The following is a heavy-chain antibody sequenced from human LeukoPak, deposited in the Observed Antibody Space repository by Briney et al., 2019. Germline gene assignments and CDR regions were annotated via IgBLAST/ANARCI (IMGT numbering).Heavy chain of an antibody. CDR2: IIPIFGTA. J-gene: IGHJ4*02. CDR1: GGTFSSYA. Sequence: SVKVSCKASGGTFSSYAISWVRQAPGQGLEWMGRIIPIFGTANYAQKFQGGVTITTDESTSTAYMELSSLRSEDTAVYYCARVHRRGYSYDLDYWGQGTLVTVSS. D-gene: IGHD5-18*01. CDR3: ARVHRRGYSYDLDY. V-gene: IGHV1-69*05.